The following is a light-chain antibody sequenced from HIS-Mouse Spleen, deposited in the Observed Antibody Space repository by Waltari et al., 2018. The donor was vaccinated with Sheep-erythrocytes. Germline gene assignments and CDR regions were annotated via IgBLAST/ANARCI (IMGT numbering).Light chain of an antibody. Sequence: DIQMTQSPSSVSASVGDRVTITCRASQGISSWLGWYQQKPGKAPKLLIYAASSLQSGVPSRFSGSGSGTDFTLTISSLQSEDFATYYCQQYYTYLTFGPGTKVDIK. CDR2: AAS. CDR1: QGISSW. V-gene: IGKV1-12*01. J-gene: IGKJ3*01. CDR3: QQYYTYLT.